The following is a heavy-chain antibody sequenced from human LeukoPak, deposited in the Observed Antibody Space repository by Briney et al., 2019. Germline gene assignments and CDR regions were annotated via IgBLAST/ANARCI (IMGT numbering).Heavy chain of an antibody. D-gene: IGHD5-12*01. V-gene: IGHV4-39*01. J-gene: IGHJ4*02. CDR3: ARLNVAPGYIDY. CDR1: GGSISSSSHY. Sequence: SETLSLTCTVSGGSISSSSHYWGWIRQPPGKGLEWIGSIYYSGSTYYNPSLKSRVTISVDTSKNQFSLKLSSVTAADTAVYYCARLNVAPGYIDYWGQGTLVTVSS. CDR2: IYYSGST.